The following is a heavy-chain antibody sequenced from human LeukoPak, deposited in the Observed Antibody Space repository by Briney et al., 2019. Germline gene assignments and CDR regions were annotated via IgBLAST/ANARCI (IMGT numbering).Heavy chain of an antibody. J-gene: IGHJ4*02. Sequence: GGSLRLSCAVSGFTFSSYWMSWARQAPGKGLEWVANIREDGRDKYYVDSVKGRFTISRDNAKKSLFLQMNSLRADDTAVYYCARGEYYYDGGYWGQGTLVTVSS. CDR3: ARGEYYYDGGY. CDR1: GFTFSSYW. D-gene: IGHD3-22*01. V-gene: IGHV3-7*03. CDR2: IREDGRDK.